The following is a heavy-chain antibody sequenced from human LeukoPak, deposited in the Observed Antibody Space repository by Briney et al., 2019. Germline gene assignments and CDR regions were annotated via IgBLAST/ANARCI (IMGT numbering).Heavy chain of an antibody. CDR1: GYSISSGYY. CDR3: ASRRDDYSNFWAKLGYYYYYMDV. Sequence: PSETLSLTCTVSGYSISSGYYWGWIRQPPGKGLEWIGSIYHSGSTYYNPSLKSRVTISVDTSKNQFSLRLSSVTAADTAVYYCASRRDDYSNFWAKLGYYYYYMDVWGKGTTVTISS. V-gene: IGHV4-38-2*02. CDR2: IYHSGST. J-gene: IGHJ6*03. D-gene: IGHD4-11*01.